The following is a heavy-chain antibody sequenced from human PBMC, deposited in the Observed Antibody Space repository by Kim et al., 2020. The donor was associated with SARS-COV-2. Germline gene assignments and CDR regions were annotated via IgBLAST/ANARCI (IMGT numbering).Heavy chain of an antibody. Sequence: GGSLRLSCAASGFTFSSYWMHWVRQAPGKGLVWVSRINSDGSSTSYADSVKGRFTISRDNAKNTLYLQMNSLRAEDTAVYYCATDPWYYDSSGYFAANEERNWFDPWGQGTLVTVSS. J-gene: IGHJ5*02. CDR1: GFTFSSYW. V-gene: IGHV3-74*01. CDR3: ATDPWYYDSSGYFAANEERNWFDP. CDR2: INSDGSST. D-gene: IGHD3-22*01.